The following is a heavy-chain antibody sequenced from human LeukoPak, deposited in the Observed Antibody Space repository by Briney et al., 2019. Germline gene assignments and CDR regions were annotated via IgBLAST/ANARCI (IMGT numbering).Heavy chain of an antibody. V-gene: IGHV3-66*01. CDR3: ARGVGYCGGDCYDY. D-gene: IGHD2-21*01. CDR2: IYSGGST. Sequence: GGSLRLSCAASGFTFSNAWMSWVRQAPGKGLEWVSVIYSGGSTYYADSVKGRFTISRDNSKNTLYLQMNSLRAEDTAVYYCARGVGYCGGDCYDYWGQGTLVTVSS. CDR1: GFTFSNAW. J-gene: IGHJ4*02.